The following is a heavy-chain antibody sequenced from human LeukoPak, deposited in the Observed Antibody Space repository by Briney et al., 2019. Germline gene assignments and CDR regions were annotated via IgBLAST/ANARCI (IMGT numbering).Heavy chain of an antibody. CDR3: ARVDTAMADYWYFDL. CDR2: INHSGST. J-gene: IGHJ2*01. V-gene: IGHV4-4*02. D-gene: IGHD5-18*01. CDR1: GGSISSSNW. Sequence: PSGTLSLTCAVSGGSISSSNWWSWVRQPPGKGLEWIGEINHSGSTNYNPSLKSRVTISLDTSRNQFSLKLSSVTAADTAVYYCARVDTAMADYWYFDLWGRGTLVTVSS.